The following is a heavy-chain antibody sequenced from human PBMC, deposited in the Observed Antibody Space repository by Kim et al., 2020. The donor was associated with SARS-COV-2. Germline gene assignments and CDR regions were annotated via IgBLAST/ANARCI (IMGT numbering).Heavy chain of an antibody. Sequence: GGSLRLSCAASGFTFSDSPIPWVRQASGKGLEWVGRIRSRVYSYATSYAASVNGRFTISSDDSESTAYLQMNGRKTGETAVYYCTRIPGTTLAFCDAFDVWGQGTMVTVSS. V-gene: IGHV3-73*01. CDR1: GFTFSDSP. CDR3: TRIPGTTLAFCDAFDV. CDR2: IRSRVYSYAT. J-gene: IGHJ3*01. D-gene: IGHD1-1*01.